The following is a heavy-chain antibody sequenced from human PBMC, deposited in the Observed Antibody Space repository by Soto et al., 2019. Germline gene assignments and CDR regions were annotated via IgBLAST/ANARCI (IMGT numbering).Heavy chain of an antibody. CDR2: INHSGST. Sequence: QVQLQQWGAGLLKPSETLSLTCAVYGGSFSGYYWSWIRQPPGKGLEWIGEINHSGSTNYNPSLKSRVTISVDTSKNQFSLKLSSVTAADTAVYYCARANGESAAAGTDYWGQGTLVTVSS. J-gene: IGHJ4*02. D-gene: IGHD6-13*01. V-gene: IGHV4-34*01. CDR1: GGSFSGYY. CDR3: ARANGESAAAGTDY.